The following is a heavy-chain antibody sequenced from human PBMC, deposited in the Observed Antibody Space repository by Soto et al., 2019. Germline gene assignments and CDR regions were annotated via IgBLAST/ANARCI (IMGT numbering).Heavy chain of an antibody. CDR2: IWYDGSNK. V-gene: IGHV3-33*01. D-gene: IGHD4-17*01. CDR3: ARERSSAVTYYYYGMDV. J-gene: IGHJ6*02. CDR1: GFTFSSYG. Sequence: QVQLVESGGGVVQPGRSLRLSCAASGFTFSSYGMHWVRQAPGKGLEWVAVIWYDGSNKYYADSVKGRFTISRDNSKNTLYLQMNSLRAEDTAVYYCARERSSAVTYYYYGMDVWGQGTTVTVSS.